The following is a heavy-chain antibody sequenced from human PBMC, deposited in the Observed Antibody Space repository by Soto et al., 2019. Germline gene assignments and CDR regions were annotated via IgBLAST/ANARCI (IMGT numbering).Heavy chain of an antibody. CDR3: ARGVAVTFNYYYGMDV. Sequence: GASVKVSCKASGGTFSIYTISWVRQAPGQGLEWMGRIIPILGIANYAQKFQGRVTITADKSTSTAYMELSSLRSEDTAVYYCARGVAVTFNYYYGMDVWGQGTTVTVSS. CDR1: GGTFSIYT. V-gene: IGHV1-69*02. CDR2: IIPILGIA. D-gene: IGHD6-19*01. J-gene: IGHJ6*02.